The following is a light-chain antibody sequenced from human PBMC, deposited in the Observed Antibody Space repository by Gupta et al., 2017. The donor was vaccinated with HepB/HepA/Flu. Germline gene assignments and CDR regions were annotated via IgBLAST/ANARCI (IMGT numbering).Light chain of an antibody. CDR1: GSNIGSTY. J-gene: IGLJ2*01. CDR2: RSN. Sequence: QPVLTQAPSASGTPGQRATISCSGSGSNIGSTYVYWYQQLPRTAPKLLSYRSNQRPSGVPDRFSGSKSGTSAYLAISGLRSEDEADYYCAAWDDRLSGVVFGGGTKLTVL. V-gene: IGLV1-47*01. CDR3: AAWDDRLSGVV.